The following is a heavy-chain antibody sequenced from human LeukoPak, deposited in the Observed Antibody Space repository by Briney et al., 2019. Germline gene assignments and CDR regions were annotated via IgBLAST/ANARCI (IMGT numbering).Heavy chain of an antibody. CDR1: GFTFSSYG. CDR3: GSLVSAAGTFDY. D-gene: IGHD6-13*01. J-gene: IGHJ4*02. Sequence: GGSLRLSCAASGFTFSSYGMHWVRQASGKGLEWVAVISYDGSNKYYADSVKGRFTISRDNSKNTLYLQMNSLRAEDTAVYYCGSLVSAAGTFDYWGQGTLVTVSS. V-gene: IGHV3-30*03. CDR2: ISYDGSNK.